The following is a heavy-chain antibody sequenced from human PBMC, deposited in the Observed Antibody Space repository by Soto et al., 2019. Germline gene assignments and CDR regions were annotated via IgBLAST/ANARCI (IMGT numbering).Heavy chain of an antibody. J-gene: IGHJ5*02. CDR2: IIPIFGTA. CDR3: ARDLLSDYGVFDP. CDR1: GGTFSSYA. D-gene: IGHD3-10*01. V-gene: IGHV1-69*13. Sequence: AASVKVSCKASGGTFSSYAISWVRQAPGQGLEWMGGIIPIFGTANYAQKFQGRVTITADESTSTAYMELSSLRSEDTAVYYCARDLLSDYGVFDPWGQGTLVTVSS.